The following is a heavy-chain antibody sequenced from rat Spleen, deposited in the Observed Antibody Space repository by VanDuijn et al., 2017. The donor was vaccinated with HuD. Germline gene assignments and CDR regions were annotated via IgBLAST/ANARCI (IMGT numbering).Heavy chain of an antibody. D-gene: IGHD1-10*01. Sequence: EVQLQESGPGLVKPSQSLSLTCSVTNYSITSDYWGWIRKFPGRKMEWIWHISYIGRSSYSPTLKGRISISRDKSKNQFFLHLNSVTTEDTATYFCARYTATISFDYWGRGVMVTVSS. CDR1: NYSITSDY. CDR3: ARYTATISFDY. CDR2: ISYIGRS. V-gene: IGHV3-1*01. J-gene: IGHJ2*01.